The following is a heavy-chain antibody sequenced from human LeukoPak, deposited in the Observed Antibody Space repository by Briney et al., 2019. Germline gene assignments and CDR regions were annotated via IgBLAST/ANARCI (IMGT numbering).Heavy chain of an antibody. V-gene: IGHV4-59*01. D-gene: IGHD3-22*01. CDR3: ARDNRDYYDSSGYYDY. Sequence: SETLSLTCTVSGGSISSYYWSWIRQPPGKGLEWIGYIYYSGSTNYNPSLKSRVTISADTSKNQFSLKLSSVTAADTAVYYCARDNRDYYDSSGYYDYWGQGTLVTVSS. CDR1: GGSISSYY. J-gene: IGHJ4*02. CDR2: IYYSGST.